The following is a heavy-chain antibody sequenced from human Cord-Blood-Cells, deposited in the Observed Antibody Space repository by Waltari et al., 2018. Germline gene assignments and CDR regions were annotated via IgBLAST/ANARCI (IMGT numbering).Heavy chain of an antibody. CDR3: ARQGGRSAWFGELLYYFDL. V-gene: IGHV4-39*01. CDR1: GGSISSSSYY. D-gene: IGHD3-10*01. Sequence: QLQLQESGPGLVKPSETLSLTCTVSGGSISSSSYYWGWIRQPPGKGLEWIGSIYYSGSPYYNPSLKSRVTISVDTSKNQFSLKLSSVTAADTAVYYCARQGGRSAWFGELLYYFDLWGRGTLVTVSS. J-gene: IGHJ2*01. CDR2: IYYSGSP.